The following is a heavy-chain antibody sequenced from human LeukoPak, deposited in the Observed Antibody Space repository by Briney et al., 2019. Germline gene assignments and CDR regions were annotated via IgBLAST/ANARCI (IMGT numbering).Heavy chain of an antibody. CDR1: GFTFSSYS. CDR3: ARIVVTAPYGMDV. V-gene: IGHV3-21*01. D-gene: IGHD2-2*01. J-gene: IGHJ6*02. Sequence: SGGSLRLSCAASGFTFSSYSMSWVRQAPGKGLEWVSAISSSSSYIYYADSVKGRFTISRDNAKNSLYLQMNSPRAEDTAVYYCARIVVTAPYGMDVWGQGTTVTVSS. CDR2: ISSSSSYI.